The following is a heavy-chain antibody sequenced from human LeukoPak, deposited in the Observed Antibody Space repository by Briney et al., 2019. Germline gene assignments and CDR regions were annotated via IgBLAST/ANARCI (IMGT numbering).Heavy chain of an antibody. D-gene: IGHD5-18*01. CDR1: GYTLTELS. CDR2: FDPEDGET. CDR3: ATRGLGYSYGRIFDY. J-gene: IGHJ4*02. V-gene: IGHV1-24*01. Sequence: ASVKVSCKVSGYTLTELSMHWVRQAPGEGLEWMGGFDPEDGETIYAQKFQGRVTMTEDTSTDTAYMELSSLRSEDTAVYYCATRGLGYSYGRIFDYWGQGTLVTVSS.